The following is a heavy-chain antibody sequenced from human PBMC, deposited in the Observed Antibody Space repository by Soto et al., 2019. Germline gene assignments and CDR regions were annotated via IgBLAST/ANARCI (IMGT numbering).Heavy chain of an antibody. J-gene: IGHJ6*02. V-gene: IGHV3-21*01. Sequence: GGSLRLSCAASGFNFNSYTINWVRQAPGKRLEWLSSISSSGYIFSTDSVRGRFTISRDNARNSVHLQINSLRAEDTAVYFCARDCSGGSCYPGMDVWGQGTTVTVSS. CDR2: ISSSGYI. CDR3: ARDCSGGSCYPGMDV. D-gene: IGHD2-15*01. CDR1: GFNFNSYT.